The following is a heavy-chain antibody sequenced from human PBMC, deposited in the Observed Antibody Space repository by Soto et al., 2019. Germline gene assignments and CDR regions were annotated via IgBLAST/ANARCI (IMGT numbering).Heavy chain of an antibody. CDR3: ARDRGSYPNT. CDR2: IYYSGAA. D-gene: IGHD3-16*02. V-gene: IGHV4-59*01. J-gene: IGHJ1*01. Sequence: SETLSLTCTVSGGAITSDCWRWIRQPPGKGLEWIGYIYYSGAADYNPSLKPRVTISIATSKTQFSLRLASATAADTGGYYCARDRGSYPNTWGQGILVTVSS. CDR1: GGAITSDC.